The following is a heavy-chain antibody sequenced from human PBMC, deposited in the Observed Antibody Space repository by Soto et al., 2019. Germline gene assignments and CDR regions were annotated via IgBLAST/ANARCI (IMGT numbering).Heavy chain of an antibody. J-gene: IGHJ6*03. V-gene: IGHV4-34*01. D-gene: IGHD3-10*01. CDR2: INHSGST. CDR3: AAGKGYYGSGSYYSGSYYYYMDV. Sequence: PSETLSLTCAVYGGSFSGYYWSWIRQPPGKGLEWIGEINHSGSTNYNPSLKSRVTISVDTSKNQFSLKLSSVTAADTAVYYCAAGKGYYGSGSYYSGSYYYYMDVWGKGTTVTVSS. CDR1: GGSFSGYY.